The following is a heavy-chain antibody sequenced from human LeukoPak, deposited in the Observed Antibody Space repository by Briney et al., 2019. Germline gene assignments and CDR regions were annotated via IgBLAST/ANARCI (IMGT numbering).Heavy chain of an antibody. CDR1: GGSISSSSYY. CDR3: AREGDYGDYAPYWYFDL. J-gene: IGHJ2*01. D-gene: IGHD4-17*01. V-gene: IGHV4-39*07. CDR2: IYYSGST. Sequence: SETLSLTCTVSGGSISSSSYYWGWIRQPPGKGLEWIGSIYYSGSTYYNPSLKRRVTISVDTSKNQFSLKLSSVTAADTAVYYCAREGDYGDYAPYWYFDLWGRGTLVTVSS.